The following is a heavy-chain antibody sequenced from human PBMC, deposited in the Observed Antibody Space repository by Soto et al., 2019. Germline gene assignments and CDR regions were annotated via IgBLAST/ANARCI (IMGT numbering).Heavy chain of an antibody. CDR2: INSDGSAT. CDR1: GFTLSSYW. CDR3: ARGGGYSYGHLDY. D-gene: IGHD5-18*01. Sequence: EVQLVESGGGSVQPGGSLRVSCAASGFTLSSYWMHWVRQAPGKGLVWVSRINSDGSATSYADSVKGRFTVSRDNAKKTLYLQMNSLRAEDTAVYYCARGGGYSYGHLDYWGQGTLVTVSS. V-gene: IGHV3-74*01. J-gene: IGHJ4*02.